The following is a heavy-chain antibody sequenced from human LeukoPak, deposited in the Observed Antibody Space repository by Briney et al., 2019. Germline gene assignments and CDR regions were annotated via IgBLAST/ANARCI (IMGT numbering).Heavy chain of an antibody. CDR1: GFTFSDYY. CDR2: ISSSGSTI. Sequence: GGSLRLSCAASGFTFSDYYMSWIRQAPGKGLEWVSYISSSGSTIYYADPVKGRFTISRDNAKNSLYLQMNSLRAEDTAVYYCARDRGVDDYGAVDDYWGQGTLVTVSS. D-gene: IGHD4-17*01. J-gene: IGHJ4*02. CDR3: ARDRGVDDYGAVDDY. V-gene: IGHV3-11*04.